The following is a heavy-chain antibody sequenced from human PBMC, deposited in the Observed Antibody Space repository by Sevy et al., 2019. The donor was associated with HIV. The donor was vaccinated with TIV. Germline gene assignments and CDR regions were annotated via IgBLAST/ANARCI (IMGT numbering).Heavy chain of an antibody. CDR2: IKSKTDGGTT. V-gene: IGHV3-15*01. J-gene: IGHJ4*02. CDR3: TTEALTIYGVVL. CDR1: GFTFNNAW. Sequence: GGSLRLSCAASGFTFNNAWMSWVRQAPGKGLEWVGRIKSKTDGGTTDDAAPVKGRFTISRDDSKKTLYLQMNSLKSEDTAVYYCTTEALTIYGVVLWGQGTLVTVSS. D-gene: IGHD3-3*01.